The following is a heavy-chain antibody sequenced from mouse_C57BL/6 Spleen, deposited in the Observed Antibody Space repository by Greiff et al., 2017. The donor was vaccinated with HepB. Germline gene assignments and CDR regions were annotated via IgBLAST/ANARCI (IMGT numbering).Heavy chain of an antibody. J-gene: IGHJ2*01. V-gene: IGHV3-6*01. CDR1: GYSITSCYN. D-gene: IGHD1-1*01. Sequence: EVQLQQSGPGLVKPSQSLSLTCSVTGYSITSCYNWNWIRQFPGNKLEWMGYISYDGSNNYNPSLKNRISITRDTSKNQFFLKLNSVTTEDTATYYCARHDYGCSYDYWGQGTTLTVSS. CDR3: ARHDYGCSYDY. CDR2: ISYDGSN.